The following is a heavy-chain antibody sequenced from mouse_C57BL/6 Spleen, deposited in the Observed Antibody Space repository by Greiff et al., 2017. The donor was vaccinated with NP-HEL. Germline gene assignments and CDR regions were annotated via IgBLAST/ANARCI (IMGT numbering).Heavy chain of an antibody. CDR3: ARGITTVVSPFAY. CDR2: IDPSDSYP. Sequence: QVQLQQPGAELVKPGASVKLSCKASGYTFTSYWMQWVKQRPGQGLEWIGEIDPSDSYPNYNQKFQGKATLTVDTSSSTAYMQLSSLTSEDSAVYYCARGITTVVSPFAYWGQGTLVTVSA. D-gene: IGHD1-1*01. V-gene: IGHV1-50*01. J-gene: IGHJ3*01. CDR1: GYTFTSYW.